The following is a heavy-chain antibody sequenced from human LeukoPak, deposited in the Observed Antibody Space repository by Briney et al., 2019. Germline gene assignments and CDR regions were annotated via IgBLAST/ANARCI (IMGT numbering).Heavy chain of an antibody. CDR2: ISGSGGGT. V-gene: IGHV3-23*01. CDR1: GFTFSSYA. Sequence: GMSLRLSCAATGFTFSSYAMSWVRQAPGKGLEWVSTISGSGGGTYYADSVKGRFTISRDNSKNTLFLQMNSLRAEDTAVYYCAKGATVVVVTTIQYWGQGTLVTVSS. J-gene: IGHJ1*01. CDR3: AKGATVVVVTTIQY. D-gene: IGHD3-22*01.